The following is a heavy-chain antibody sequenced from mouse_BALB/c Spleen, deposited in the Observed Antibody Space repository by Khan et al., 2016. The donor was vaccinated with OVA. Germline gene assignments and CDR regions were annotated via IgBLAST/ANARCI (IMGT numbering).Heavy chain of an antibody. Sequence: QVQLKESGAELAKPGASVKMSCKASGYTFINYWILWVKQRPGQGLEWIGYINPSTGYTEYNQNFKEKATLTADKSSSPAYMQLSSLTSEDSAVYYCARRGLRWDLDDWGQGTTLTVAS. D-gene: IGHD1-1*01. CDR3: ARRGLRWDLDD. V-gene: IGHV1-7*01. CDR2: INPSTGYT. CDR1: GYTFINYW. J-gene: IGHJ2*01.